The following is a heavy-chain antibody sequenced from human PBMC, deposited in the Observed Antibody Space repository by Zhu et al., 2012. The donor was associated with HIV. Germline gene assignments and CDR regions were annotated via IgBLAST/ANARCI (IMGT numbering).Heavy chain of an antibody. CDR2: IYHSGSA. CDR3: ARGLRVFDWLSPYYFDY. D-gene: IGHD3-9*01. CDR1: GYSISSGYY. Sequence: QVQLQESGPGLVKPSETLSLTCTVSGYSISSGYYWGWIRQPPGKGLEWIGSIYHSGSAYYNPSLKSRVTISVDTSKNQFSLKLSSVTAADTAVYYCARGLRVFDWLSPYYFDYWGRGNPRSPS. V-gene: IGHV4-38-2*02. J-gene: IGHJ4*02.